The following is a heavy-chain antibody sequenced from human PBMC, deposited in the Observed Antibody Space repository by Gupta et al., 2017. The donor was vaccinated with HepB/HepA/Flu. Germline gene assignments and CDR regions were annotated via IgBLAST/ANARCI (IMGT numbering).Heavy chain of an antibody. CDR3: ARDRTILNYEPGRDYYYYYMDV. D-gene: IGHD1-7*01. J-gene: IGHJ6*03. CDR2: IYKSGST. CDR1: GGSVNSGSYY. Sequence: QVQLQESGPGLVKPSETLSLICTVSGGSVNSGSYYWNWIRQPPGKGLEWLGYIYKSGSTNYNPSLKSRVTISVDTSKNQFSLMLTSVTAADTGVYFCARDRTILNYEPGRDYYYYYMDVWGKGTTVTVSS. V-gene: IGHV4-61*01.